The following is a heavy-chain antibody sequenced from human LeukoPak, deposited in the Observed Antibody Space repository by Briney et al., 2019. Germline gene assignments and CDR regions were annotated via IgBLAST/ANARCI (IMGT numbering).Heavy chain of an antibody. V-gene: IGHV3-33*01. Sequence: PGGSLRPSCAASGFTFNSYAMHWVRQAPGKGLEWVAFIWYDGSNKYYADSVKGRFTVSRDNSKNTVYLQMNSLRAEDTAVYYCARDERGYYYSGAFFGAIDFWGQGTLVTVSS. J-gene: IGHJ4*02. CDR3: ARDERGYYYSGAFFGAIDF. D-gene: IGHD3-22*01. CDR1: GFTFNSYA. CDR2: IWYDGSNK.